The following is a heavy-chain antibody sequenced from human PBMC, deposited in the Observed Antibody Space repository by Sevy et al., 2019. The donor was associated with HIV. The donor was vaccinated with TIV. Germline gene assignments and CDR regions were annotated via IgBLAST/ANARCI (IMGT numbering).Heavy chain of an antibody. CDR3: ARVISGSYYPYYFDY. D-gene: IGHD3-10*01. CDR1: GFTFSSYW. V-gene: IGHV3-7*01. Sequence: GEPLKISCAASGFTFSSYWMSWVRQAPGKGLEWVANIKQDGSEKYYVDSVKGRFTISRDNAKNSLYLQMNSLRAEDTAVYYCARVISGSYYPYYFDYWGQGTLVTVSS. CDR2: IKQDGSEK. J-gene: IGHJ4*02.